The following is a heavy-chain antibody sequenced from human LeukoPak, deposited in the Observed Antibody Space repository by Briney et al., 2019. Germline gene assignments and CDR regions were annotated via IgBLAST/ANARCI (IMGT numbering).Heavy chain of an antibody. CDR3: ARVNPYGDYPGWYGMDV. V-gene: IGHV4-30-4*01. D-gene: IGHD4-17*01. J-gene: IGHJ6*02. CDR1: GGSISSGDYY. CDR2: IYYSGST. Sequence: SETLSLTCTVSGGSISSGDYYWSWIRQPPGKGLEWIGYIYYSGSTYYNPSLKSRVTISVDTSKNQFSLKLSSVTAADTAVYYCARVNPYGDYPGWYGMDVWGQGTTVTVSS.